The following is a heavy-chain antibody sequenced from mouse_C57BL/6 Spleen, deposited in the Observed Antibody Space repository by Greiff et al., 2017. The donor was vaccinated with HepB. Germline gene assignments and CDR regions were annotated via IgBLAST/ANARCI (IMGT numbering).Heavy chain of an antibody. D-gene: IGHD1-1*01. CDR2: ISDGGSYT. Sequence: EVKVVESGGGLVKPGGSLKLSCAASGFTFSSYAMSWVRQTPEKRLEWVATISDGGSYTYYPDNVKGRFTISRDNAKNNLYLQMSHLKSEDTAMYYCAREGYYYGRDYYFDYWGQGTTLTVSS. CDR1: GFTFSSYA. V-gene: IGHV5-4*01. CDR3: AREGYYYGRDYYFDY. J-gene: IGHJ2*01.